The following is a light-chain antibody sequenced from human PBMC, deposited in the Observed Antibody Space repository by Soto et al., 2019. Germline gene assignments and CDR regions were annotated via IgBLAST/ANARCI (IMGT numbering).Light chain of an antibody. CDR1: SSDVGSYNY. V-gene: IGLV2-14*01. CDR3: SSYRRSSTV. CDR2: EVT. Sequence: QSALTQPASVSGSPGQSITISCTGTSSDVGSYNYVSWYQQHPSKAPKLMIYEVTTRPSGVSSRFSGSKSGNTASPTISGLQAEDEADYYCSSYRRSSTVFGTGTKVTVL. J-gene: IGLJ1*01.